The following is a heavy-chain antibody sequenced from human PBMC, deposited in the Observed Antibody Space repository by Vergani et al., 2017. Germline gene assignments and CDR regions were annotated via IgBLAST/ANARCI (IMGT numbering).Heavy chain of an antibody. CDR3: AKDRGSYSYYFDY. Sequence: EVQLVESGGGLVQPGGSLKLSCAASGFTFSGSAMHWVRQASGKGLEWVGRIRSKANSYATAYAASVKGRFTISRDDSKNTAYLQMNSLKTEDTAVYYCAKDRGSYSYYFDYWGQGTLVTVSS. J-gene: IGHJ4*02. V-gene: IGHV3-73*01. CDR2: IRSKANSYAT. CDR1: GFTFSGSA. D-gene: IGHD1-26*01.